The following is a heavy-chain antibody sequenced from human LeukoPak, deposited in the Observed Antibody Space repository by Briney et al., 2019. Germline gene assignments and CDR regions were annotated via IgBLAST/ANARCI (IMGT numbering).Heavy chain of an antibody. CDR1: GGTFSSYA. D-gene: IGHD7-27*01. CDR2: IIPIFGAA. J-gene: IGHJ6*02. V-gene: IGHV1-69*13. CDR3: ARGSTGVYYYYGMDV. Sequence: SVKVSCKASGGTFSSYAISWVRQAPGQGLEWMGGIIPIFGAANYAQKFKGRVTITADESTSTAYMELSSLRSEDTAVYYCARGSTGVYYYYGMDVWGQGTTVTVSS.